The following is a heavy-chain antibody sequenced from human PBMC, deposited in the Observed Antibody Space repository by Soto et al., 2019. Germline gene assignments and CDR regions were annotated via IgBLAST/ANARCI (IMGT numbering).Heavy chain of an antibody. Sequence: QVQLVQSGAEVKKPGSSVKVSCKVSGGTFSNYAIDWVRLAPGHGLEWMGGIVPIFGTTYYTQKFQGRATIIADDSKTTAYLEMSSLESEDTAINYCARVEAVAGLYNYHGLDVWGQGTAVTVSS. D-gene: IGHD6-19*01. J-gene: IGHJ6*02. CDR2: IVPIFGTT. V-gene: IGHV1-69*12. CDR1: GGTFSNYA. CDR3: ARVEAVAGLYNYHGLDV.